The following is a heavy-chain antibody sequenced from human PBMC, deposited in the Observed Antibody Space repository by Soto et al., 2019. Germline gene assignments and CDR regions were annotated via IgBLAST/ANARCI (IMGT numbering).Heavy chain of an antibody. CDR1: GYTFTSYA. D-gene: IGHD4-17*01. Sequence: QVQLVQSGAEVKKPGASVKVSCKASGYTFTSYAMHWVRQAPGQRLEWMGWINAGNGNTKYSQKFQGRATITRDTSASTAYMELSSLRSEDTAVYYCARDQAIYGDNIDDAFDIWGQGTMVTVSS. CDR3: ARDQAIYGDNIDDAFDI. CDR2: INAGNGNT. V-gene: IGHV1-3*01. J-gene: IGHJ3*02.